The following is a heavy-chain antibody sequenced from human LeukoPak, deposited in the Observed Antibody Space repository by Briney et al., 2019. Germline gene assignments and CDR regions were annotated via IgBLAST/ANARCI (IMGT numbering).Heavy chain of an antibody. Sequence: ASVKVSCKASEYTFTSHYMHWVRQAPGQGLEWMGIINPRGGSTSYAQKFQGRVTMTRDTSTSTVYMELSSLRSEDTAVYYCARAVASMGATTGFDYWGQGTLVAVSS. J-gene: IGHJ4*02. CDR1: EYTFTSHY. D-gene: IGHD1-26*01. CDR3: ARAVASMGATTGFDY. CDR2: INPRGGST. V-gene: IGHV1-46*01.